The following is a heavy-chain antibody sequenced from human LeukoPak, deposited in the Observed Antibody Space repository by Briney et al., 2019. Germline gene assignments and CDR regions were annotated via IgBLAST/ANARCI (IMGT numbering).Heavy chain of an antibody. D-gene: IGHD6-13*01. CDR3: ARDPYSSSWSYGMDV. CDR2: IKQDGSET. V-gene: IGHV3-7*05. Sequence: GGSLRLSCTASGFTFSNYWMSWVRQTPEKGLEWVANIKQDGSETVYVGSVKGRFTISRDNAQSSLYLQMYSLRAEDTAVYFCARDPYSSSWSYGMDVWGQGTAVTVSS. J-gene: IGHJ6*02. CDR1: GFTFSNYW.